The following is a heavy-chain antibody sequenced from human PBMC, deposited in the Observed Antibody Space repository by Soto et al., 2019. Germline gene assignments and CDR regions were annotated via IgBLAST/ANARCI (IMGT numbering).Heavy chain of an antibody. Sequence: GGSLRLSCAASGFTFSSYAMSWVRQAPGKGLEWVSAISGSGGSTYYADSVKGRFTISRDNSKNTLYLQMNSLRAEDTAAYYCAKDGSSWYGLHNWFDPWGQGTLVTVSS. CDR2: ISGSGGST. V-gene: IGHV3-23*01. D-gene: IGHD6-13*01. CDR1: GFTFSSYA. CDR3: AKDGSSWYGLHNWFDP. J-gene: IGHJ5*02.